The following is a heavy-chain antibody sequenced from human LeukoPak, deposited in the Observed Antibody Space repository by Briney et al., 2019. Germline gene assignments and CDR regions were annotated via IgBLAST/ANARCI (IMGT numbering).Heavy chain of an antibody. D-gene: IGHD6-25*01. CDR3: ARDRRLASFDY. CDR2: ITGRGENT. CDR1: GFTFSNYG. Sequence: GGSLRLSCAASGFTFSNYGMNWVRQAPGKGLEWVSGITGRGENTYYADSVKGRFTISRDNSKNTLYLQMNSLRAEDAAIYYCARDRRLASFDYGGQGTLVTVSS. J-gene: IGHJ4*02. V-gene: IGHV3-23*01.